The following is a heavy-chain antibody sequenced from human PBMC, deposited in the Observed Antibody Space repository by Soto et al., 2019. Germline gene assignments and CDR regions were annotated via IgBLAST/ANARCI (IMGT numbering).Heavy chain of an antibody. CDR2: ISYDGSNK. D-gene: IGHD1-20*01. CDR1: GYTFSSYG. J-gene: IGHJ4*02. CDR3: AKGPPGITGNFDY. Sequence: QVQLVESGGGVVQPGRSLRLSCAASGYTFSSYGMHWVRQAPGKGLEWVAVISYDGSNKYYADSVKGRFTISRDNSKNTLYLQMNSLRAEDTAVYYCAKGPPGITGNFDYWGQGTLVTVSS. V-gene: IGHV3-30*18.